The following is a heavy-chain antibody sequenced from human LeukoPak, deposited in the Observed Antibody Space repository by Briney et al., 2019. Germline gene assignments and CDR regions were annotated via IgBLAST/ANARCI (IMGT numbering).Heavy chain of an antibody. J-gene: IGHJ6*02. V-gene: IGHV3-11*01. D-gene: IGHD3-10*01. Sequence: AGGSLRLSCAASGFTFSDYYMSWIRQAPGKGLEWVSYISSSGSTIYYADSVKGRFTISRDNAKNTLYLQMNSLRAEDTAVYYCAKVFTMVRGVITAYYYYGMDVWGQGTTVTVSS. CDR3: AKVFTMVRGVITAYYYYGMDV. CDR2: ISSSGSTI. CDR1: GFTFSDYY.